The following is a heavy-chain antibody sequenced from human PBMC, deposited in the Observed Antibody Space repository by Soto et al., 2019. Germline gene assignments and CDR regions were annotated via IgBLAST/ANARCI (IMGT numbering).Heavy chain of an antibody. V-gene: IGHV4-30-4*01. Sequence: PSETLSLTCSVSGGSISSGYYYWSWIRQPPGKGLEWIVNIYNSGITYYNPSLKRRLIISIDTSKNQYFLKVGPVTAADTVEYYCASTSLYATDVWGQGTMVTVSS. CDR3: ASTSLYATDV. CDR1: GGSISSGYYY. J-gene: IGHJ6*02. D-gene: IGHD2-2*02. CDR2: IYNSGIT.